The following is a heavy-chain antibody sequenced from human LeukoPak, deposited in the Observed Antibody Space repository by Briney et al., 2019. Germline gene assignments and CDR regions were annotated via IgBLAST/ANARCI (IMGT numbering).Heavy chain of an antibody. CDR2: IYYSGST. CDR1: GGSISSYY. Sequence: SETLSLTCTVSGGSISSYYWSWIRQPPGKGLEWIGYIYYSGSTNYNPSLKSRVTISVDTSKNQFSLKLSSVTAADTAVYYCARADYPTHDFDYWGQRTLVTVSS. D-gene: IGHD4-11*01. CDR3: ARADYPTHDFDY. V-gene: IGHV4-59*01. J-gene: IGHJ4*02.